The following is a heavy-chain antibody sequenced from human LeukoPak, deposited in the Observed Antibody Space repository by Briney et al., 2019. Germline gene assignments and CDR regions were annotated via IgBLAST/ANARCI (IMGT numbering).Heavy chain of an antibody. J-gene: IGHJ6*03. Sequence: ASVKVSCKASGGTFSSYAISWVRQAPGQRLEWMGGIIPIFGTANYAQKFQGRVTITADESTSTAYMELSSLRSEDTAVYYCARSPRDYYGSGRNYYYYYMDVWGKGTAVTISS. CDR3: ARSPRDYYGSGRNYYYYYMDV. CDR1: GGTFSSYA. V-gene: IGHV1-69*13. D-gene: IGHD3-10*01. CDR2: IIPIFGTA.